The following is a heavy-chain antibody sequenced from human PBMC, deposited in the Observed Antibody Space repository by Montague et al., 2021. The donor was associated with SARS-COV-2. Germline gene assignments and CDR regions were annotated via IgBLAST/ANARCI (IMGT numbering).Heavy chain of an antibody. CDR3: TRHVDPCGGSCRNWYFDL. D-gene: IGHD2-15*01. CDR2: IYYGGST. V-gene: IGHV4-39*01. Sequence: SETLSLTCTVSGGSISNILFYWGWIRQSPGKGLEWIGNIYYGGSTYYNPSLKSRVTISVDTSKNQFSLSLISVTAADTATYYCTRHVDPCGGSCRNWYFDLWGRGALVTVSS. J-gene: IGHJ2*01. CDR1: GGSISNILFY.